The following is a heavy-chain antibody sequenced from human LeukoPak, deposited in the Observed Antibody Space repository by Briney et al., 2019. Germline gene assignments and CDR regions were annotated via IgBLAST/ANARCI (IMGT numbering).Heavy chain of an antibody. CDR2: ISSSSSYI. J-gene: IGHJ4*02. Sequence: GGSLRLSCAASGFTFSSYSMNWVRQAPGKGLEWVSSISSSSSYIYYADSVKGRFTISRDNAKNSLYLQMNSLRAEDTAVYYCAKDWKMFAGRMYFFDYWGQGALVTVSS. V-gene: IGHV3-21*04. D-gene: IGHD3-10*02. CDR3: AKDWKMFAGRMYFFDY. CDR1: GFTFSSYS.